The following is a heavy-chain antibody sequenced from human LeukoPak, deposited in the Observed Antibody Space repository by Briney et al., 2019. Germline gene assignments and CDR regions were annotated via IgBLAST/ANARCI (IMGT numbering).Heavy chain of an antibody. D-gene: IGHD3-9*01. J-gene: IGHJ4*02. V-gene: IGHV4-59*01. Sequence: SETLSLTCTVSGGSISSYYWSWIRQPPGKGLEWIGYIYYSGSTNYNPSLKSRVTISVDTSKNQFSLKLSSGTAADTAVYYCARVNDILTGYSFDYWGQGTLVTVSS. CDR3: ARVNDILTGYSFDY. CDR1: GGSISSYY. CDR2: IYYSGST.